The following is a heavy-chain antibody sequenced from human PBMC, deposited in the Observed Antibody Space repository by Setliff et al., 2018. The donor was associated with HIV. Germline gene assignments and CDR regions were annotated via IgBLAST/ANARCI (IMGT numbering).Heavy chain of an antibody. V-gene: IGHV4-39*01. D-gene: IGHD1-26*01. CDR3: ARLGGSYRIYYYYYMDV. CDR1: GGSISSSSYY. J-gene: IGHJ6*03. CDR2: IYYSGST. Sequence: PSETLSLTCTVSGGSISSSSYYWGWIRQPPGKGLEWIGSIYYSGSTYYNPSLKSRVTISVDTSKNQFSLKLSSVTAADTGVYYCARLGGSYRIYYYYYMDVWGKGTTVTVSS.